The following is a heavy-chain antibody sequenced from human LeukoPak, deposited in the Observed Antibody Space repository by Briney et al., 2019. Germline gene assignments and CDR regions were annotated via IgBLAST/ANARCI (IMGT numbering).Heavy chain of an antibody. CDR3: ARDVDHYYSTGKGLVDI. J-gene: IGHJ3*02. Sequence: ASVKVSCKASGYTFTGYYIHWVRQAPGQGLEWMGWINPNRGGTNYAQKFQGRVTMTRDTSISTAYMELSRLRSDDTAVYYCARDVDHYYSTGKGLVDIWGQGTMVTVSS. D-gene: IGHD4-11*01. CDR1: GYTFTGYY. CDR2: INPNRGGT. V-gene: IGHV1-2*02.